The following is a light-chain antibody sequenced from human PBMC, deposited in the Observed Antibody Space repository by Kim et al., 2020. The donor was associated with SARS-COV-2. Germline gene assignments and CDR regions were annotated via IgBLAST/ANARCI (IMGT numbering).Light chain of an antibody. J-gene: IGKJ1*01. CDR1: QGISKY. V-gene: IGKV1-27*01. CDR2: GAS. CDR3: QKYNSAPRT. Sequence: ASVGDRITIPGRASQGISKYLAWYQQRPGKVPKLLIYGASVLQSGAPSRFSGSGSGTVFTLTISRLQPEDVGTYYCQKYNSAPRTFGQGTKVDIK.